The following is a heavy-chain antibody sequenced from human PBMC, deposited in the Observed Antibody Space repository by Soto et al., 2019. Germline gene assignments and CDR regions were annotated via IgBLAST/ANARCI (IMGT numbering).Heavy chain of an antibody. Sequence: SVKVSCKASGGTFSSYAVSWVRQAPGQGLEWMGGIIPIFGTANYAQKFQGRVTITADESTSTAYMELSSLRSEDTAVYYCARGNYGILTGYRDYWGQGTLVTVSS. CDR3: ARGNYGILTGYRDY. CDR1: GGTFSSYA. D-gene: IGHD3-9*01. J-gene: IGHJ4*02. CDR2: IIPIFGTA. V-gene: IGHV1-69*13.